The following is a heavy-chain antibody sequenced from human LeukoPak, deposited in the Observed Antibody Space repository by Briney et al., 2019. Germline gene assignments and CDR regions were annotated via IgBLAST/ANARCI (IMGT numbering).Heavy chain of an antibody. J-gene: IGHJ4*02. CDR1: GGSISSNY. V-gene: IGHV4-4*07. D-gene: IGHD5-12*01. CDR2: IYTSGST. CDR3: ARGPVYSGYVDY. Sequence: SETLSLTCTVSGGSISSNYWSWIRQPAGKGVEWIGRIYTSGSTNYNPSLKSRVTMSVDTSKNQFSLKLSSVTAADTAVYYCARGPVYSGYVDYWGQGTLVTVSS.